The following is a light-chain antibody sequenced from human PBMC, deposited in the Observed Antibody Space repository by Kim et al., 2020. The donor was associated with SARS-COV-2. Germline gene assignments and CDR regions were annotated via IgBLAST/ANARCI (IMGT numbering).Light chain of an antibody. J-gene: IGKJ4*01. V-gene: IGKV3-11*01. CDR3: HQRSNWPRT. CDR1: QSVSSY. Sequence: EIVLTQSPATLSLSPGERATLSCRASQSVSSYLAWYQQKPGQAPRLLIYDASNRATGIPARFSGSGSGTDFTLTISSLEPEDFAVYYCHQRSNWPRTFGGGTKLEI. CDR2: DAS.